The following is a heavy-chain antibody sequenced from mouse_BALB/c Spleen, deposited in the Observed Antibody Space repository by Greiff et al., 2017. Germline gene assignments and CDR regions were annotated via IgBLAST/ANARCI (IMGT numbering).Heavy chain of an antibody. CDR3: TRSPIYDGYYEYYYAMDY. CDR1: GYTFTSYW. J-gene: IGHJ4*01. CDR2: IYPGNSDT. D-gene: IGHD2-3*01. Sequence: VQLQQSGTVLARPGASVKMSCKASGYTFTSYWMHWVKQRPGQGLEWIGAIYPGNSDTSYNQKFKGKAKLTAVTSTSTAYMELSSLTNEDSAVYYCTRSPIYDGYYEYYYAMDYWGQGTSVTVSS. V-gene: IGHV1-5*01.